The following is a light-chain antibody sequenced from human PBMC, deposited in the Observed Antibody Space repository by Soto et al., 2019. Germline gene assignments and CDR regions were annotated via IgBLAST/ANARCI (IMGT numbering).Light chain of an antibody. V-gene: IGKV1-12*01. CDR3: QQANSFPLT. CDR2: SAS. J-gene: IGKJ4*01. CDR1: QGISSW. Sequence: DIQMTQSPSSVSASVGDRVTITCRASQGISSWLGWYLQKPGQAPKLLIYSASSLQSGVPSRFSGSGSGTDFSLTISSLQPEDFATYYCQQANSFPLTFDGGTKVEI.